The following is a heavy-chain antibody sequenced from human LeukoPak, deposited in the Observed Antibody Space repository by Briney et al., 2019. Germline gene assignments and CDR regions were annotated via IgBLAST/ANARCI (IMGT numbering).Heavy chain of an antibody. J-gene: IGHJ4*02. V-gene: IGHV3-23*01. CDR2: ISGSGGST. CDR3: AKDRSFYDLLTGYYFDY. CDR1: GLTFSSYA. D-gene: IGHD3-9*01. Sequence: GGSLRLSCAASGLTFSSYAMSWVRQAPGKGLEWVSSISGSGGSTYYADSVKGRFTISRDNSKNTLYLQMNSLRAEDTAVYYCAKDRSFYDLLTGYYFDYWGQGTLVTVSS.